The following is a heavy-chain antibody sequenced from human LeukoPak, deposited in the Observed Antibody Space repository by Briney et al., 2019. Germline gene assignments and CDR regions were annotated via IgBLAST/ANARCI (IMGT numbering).Heavy chain of an antibody. D-gene: IGHD3-3*01. CDR2: IYHSGST. CDR1: GYSISSEYY. CDR3: ARQNGFGEEFDY. Sequence: SETLSLTCAVSGYSISSEYYWGWIRQPPGKGLEWIGSIYHSGSTYYNPSLKSRVTMPVDTSKNQFSLKLTSVTAADTAVYYCARQNGFGEEFDYWGRGTLVTVSS. J-gene: IGHJ4*02. V-gene: IGHV4-38-2*01.